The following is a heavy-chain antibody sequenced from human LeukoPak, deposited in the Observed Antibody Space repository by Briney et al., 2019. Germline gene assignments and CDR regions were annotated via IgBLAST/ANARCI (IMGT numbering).Heavy chain of an antibody. V-gene: IGHV3-30*02. Sequence: GGSLRLSCAASGFTFSSYGMHWVRQAPGKGLEWVAFIRYDGSNKYYADSVKGRFTISRDDSKNTLYLQMNSLRAEDTAVYYCAKDSAYYYDSSGYYCDWGQGTLVTVSS. CDR2: IRYDGSNK. CDR3: AKDSAYYYDSSGYYCD. D-gene: IGHD3-22*01. CDR1: GFTFSSYG. J-gene: IGHJ4*02.